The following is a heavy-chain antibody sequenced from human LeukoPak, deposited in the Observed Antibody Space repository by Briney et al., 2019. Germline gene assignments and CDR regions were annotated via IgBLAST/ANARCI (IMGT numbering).Heavy chain of an antibody. Sequence: GGSLRLSCAASGFTFSSYAMSWVRRAPGKGLEWVSGISGSGASTYYADSVKGRFTISRDNSKNTVYLQMNSLRAEDTAVYYCAKVMKGSERLTMVRGVIIKTAGLYYMDVWGKGTTVTVSS. V-gene: IGHV3-23*01. CDR3: AKVMKGSERLTMVRGVIIKTAGLYYMDV. CDR2: ISGSGAST. J-gene: IGHJ6*03. D-gene: IGHD3-10*01. CDR1: GFTFSSYA.